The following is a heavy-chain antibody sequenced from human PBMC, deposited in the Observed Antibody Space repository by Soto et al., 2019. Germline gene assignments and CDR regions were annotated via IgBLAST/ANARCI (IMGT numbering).Heavy chain of an antibody. D-gene: IGHD4-4*01. Sequence: GGSLRLSCAASGFTFTTFGIHWVRQAPGKGLECVAVITYDGSTYYADSVKGRFAISRDNSKNTVYLQMNSMRAEDTAVYYCVRDAVRHVHILSPTYFDYWGQGALVTVSS. CDR2: ITYDGST. CDR1: GFTFTTFG. V-gene: IGHV3-30*03. J-gene: IGHJ4*02. CDR3: VRDAVRHVHILSPTYFDY.